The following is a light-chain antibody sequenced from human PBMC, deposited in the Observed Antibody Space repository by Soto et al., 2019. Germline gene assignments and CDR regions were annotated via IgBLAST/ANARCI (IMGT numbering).Light chain of an antibody. CDR2: GAF. CDR1: QSVSSN. Sequence: EIVMSQSPATLSVSPGERATLSCRASQSVSSNLAWYQQKPGQAPSLLIYGAFTRATGIPARFSGSGFGTDFSLTINNLEPEDFAVYYCQQRNSWPITFGQGTRLEIK. V-gene: IGKV3-15*01. J-gene: IGKJ5*01. CDR3: QQRNSWPIT.